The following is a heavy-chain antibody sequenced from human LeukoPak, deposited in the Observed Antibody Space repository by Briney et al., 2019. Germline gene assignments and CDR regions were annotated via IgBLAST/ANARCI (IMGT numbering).Heavy chain of an antibody. V-gene: IGHV1-46*01. CDR3: ARDLKLPLGASEYYYYYGMDV. CDR1: GYTFTSYY. D-gene: IGHD4/OR15-4a*01. Sequence: ASVKVSCKASGYTFTSYYMHWVRQAPGQGLEWMGIINPSGGSTSYAQKFQGRVTMTRDTSTSTVYMELSSLRSEDTAVYYCARDLKLPLGASEYYYYYGMDVWGQGTTVTVSS. CDR2: INPSGGST. J-gene: IGHJ6*02.